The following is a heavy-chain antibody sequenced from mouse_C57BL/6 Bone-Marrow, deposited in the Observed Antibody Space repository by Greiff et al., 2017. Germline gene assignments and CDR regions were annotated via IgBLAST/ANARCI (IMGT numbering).Heavy chain of an antibody. CDR1: GFTFSDYG. J-gene: IGHJ2*01. CDR3: ARQGPLYYGSSFDY. CDR2: ISNLAYSI. Sequence: EVNVVESGGGLVQPGGSLKLSCAASGFTFSDYGMAWVRQAPRKGPEWVAFISNLAYSIYYADTVTGRFPISRANAKNTRYLEMNSLRSEDTAMYYCARQGPLYYGSSFDYWGQGTTLTVSS. V-gene: IGHV5-15*01. D-gene: IGHD1-1*01.